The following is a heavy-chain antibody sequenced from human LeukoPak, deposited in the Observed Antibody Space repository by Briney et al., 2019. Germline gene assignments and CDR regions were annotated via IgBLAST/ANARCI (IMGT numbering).Heavy chain of an antibody. V-gene: IGHV4-39*07. Sequence: SETLSLTCTVSGGSISSSSYYWGWIRQPPGKGLEWIGSIYYSGSTYYNPSLKSRVTISVDTSKNQFSLKLSSVTAADTAVYYCARHRMRPIAIGAHNWFDPWGQGTLVTVSS. CDR2: IYYSGST. D-gene: IGHD2-21*01. CDR3: ARHRMRPIAIGAHNWFDP. CDR1: GGSISSSSYY. J-gene: IGHJ5*02.